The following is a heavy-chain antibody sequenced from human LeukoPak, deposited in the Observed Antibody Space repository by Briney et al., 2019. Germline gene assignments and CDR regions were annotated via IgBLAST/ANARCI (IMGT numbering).Heavy chain of an antibody. CDR1: GFSFGGYA. CDR3: VRESGSYYFDY. V-gene: IGHV3-9*03. D-gene: IGHD3-22*01. Sequence: AGGSLRLSCAASGFSFGGYAMHWGRQAPGKGLEWVSGITGNGGTIAYADSVKGRFTVSRDNAKSSLYLQMSSLRAEDMALYYCVRESGSYYFDYWGQGTLVTVSS. CDR2: ITGNGGTI. J-gene: IGHJ4*02.